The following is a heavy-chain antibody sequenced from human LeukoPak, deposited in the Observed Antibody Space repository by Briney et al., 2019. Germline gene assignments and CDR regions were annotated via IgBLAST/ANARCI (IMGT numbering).Heavy chain of an antibody. D-gene: IGHD1-26*01. J-gene: IGHJ4*02. CDR3: ARLTSGRSWYYFDY. V-gene: IGHV4-59*01. Sequence: SETLSLTCTVSGGSINSSYWSWTRRPPGKGLEYIGYIYSSGSTNYSPSLKSRLTISVDTSKNQFSLKLRSVTAADTAVYYCARLTSGRSWYYFDYWGQGTLVTVSS. CDR2: IYSSGST. CDR1: GGSINSSY.